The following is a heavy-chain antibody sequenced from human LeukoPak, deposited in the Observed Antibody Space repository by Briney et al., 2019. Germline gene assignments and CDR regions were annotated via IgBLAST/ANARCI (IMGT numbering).Heavy chain of an antibody. CDR2: IYPGDSDT. V-gene: IGHV5-51*01. J-gene: IGHJ4*02. Sequence: GESLKISFEGSGYRFTSYWIGWVRPMPGKGLEWMGIIYPGDSDTRYSPSFQGQVTISADKSISTAYLQWSSLKASDTAMYYCARSPGSYFDYWGQGTLVTVSS. CDR3: ARSPGSYFDY. CDR1: GYRFTSYW. D-gene: IGHD1-26*01.